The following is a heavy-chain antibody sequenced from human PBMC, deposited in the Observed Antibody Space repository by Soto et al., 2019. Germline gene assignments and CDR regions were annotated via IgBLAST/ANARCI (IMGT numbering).Heavy chain of an antibody. J-gene: IGHJ3*02. Sequence: QVQLVQSGAEVKKPGYSVTVSCKASGGTFSSYAISWVRQAPGHRLEWMGGIIPIFGTANYAQKFQGRVTITADESTSTAYMELSSLRSEDTAVYYCAVDGIAESYSALDISGQGAMVTVSS. CDR2: IIPIFGTA. CDR1: GGTFSSYA. V-gene: IGHV1-69*01. D-gene: IGHD6-13*01. CDR3: AVDGIAESYSALDI.